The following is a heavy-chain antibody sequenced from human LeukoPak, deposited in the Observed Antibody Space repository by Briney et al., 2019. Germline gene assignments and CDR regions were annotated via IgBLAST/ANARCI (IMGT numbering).Heavy chain of an antibody. Sequence: PSETLSLTCNVSGGSISNYYWPWIRQPPRNGMDWIGYIFSRGSSNYSPSLKSRVTISVDTSKNQFSLKLSSASAADTAVYYCARASDSSGYYDLDYWGQGTLVTVSS. D-gene: IGHD3-22*01. J-gene: IGHJ4*02. CDR3: ARASDSSGYYDLDY. V-gene: IGHV4-59*01. CDR2: IFSRGSS. CDR1: GGSISNYY.